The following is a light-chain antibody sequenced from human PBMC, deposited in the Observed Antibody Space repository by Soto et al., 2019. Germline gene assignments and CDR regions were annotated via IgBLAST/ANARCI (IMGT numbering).Light chain of an antibody. Sequence: EIVLTQSPGTLSLSPGERATLSCRASQSVSSNYFAWYQQKPGQAPRLIIYGASSRATGIPDRFSGSGSGTDFTLTISRLEPDDFAFYYCQQYGSSPMYTFGQGTRLEI. V-gene: IGKV3-20*01. CDR2: GAS. CDR1: QSVSSNY. J-gene: IGKJ2*01. CDR3: QQYGSSPMYT.